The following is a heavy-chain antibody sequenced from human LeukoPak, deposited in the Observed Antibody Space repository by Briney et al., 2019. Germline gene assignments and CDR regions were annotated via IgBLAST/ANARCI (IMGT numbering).Heavy chain of an antibody. D-gene: IGHD3-22*01. CDR1: GGSFSVYY. CDR2: INHSGST. Sequence: SETLSLTCAVYGGSFSVYYWSWIRQPPGKGLEWIGEINHSGSTNYNPSLKSRVTISVDTSKNQFSLKLSSVTAADTAVYYCARGTQVDYYDSSGYCDYWGQGTLATVSS. J-gene: IGHJ4*02. V-gene: IGHV4-34*01. CDR3: ARGTQVDYYDSSGYCDY.